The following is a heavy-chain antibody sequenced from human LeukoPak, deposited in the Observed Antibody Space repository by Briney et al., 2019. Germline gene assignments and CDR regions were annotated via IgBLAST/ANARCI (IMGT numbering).Heavy chain of an antibody. V-gene: IGHV1-2*02. CDR3: ARENLNYYGSGSYLY. Sequence: ASVKVSCKASGYPFSGYYIHWVRQGPGQGLEWLGWIIPESGATKYAQRFEGRVTLTRDTSVTTVHMELSGLRYDDSAVYYCARENLNYYGSGSYLYWGQGSQVTVSS. J-gene: IGHJ4*02. D-gene: IGHD3-10*01. CDR1: GYPFSGYY. CDR2: IIPESGAT.